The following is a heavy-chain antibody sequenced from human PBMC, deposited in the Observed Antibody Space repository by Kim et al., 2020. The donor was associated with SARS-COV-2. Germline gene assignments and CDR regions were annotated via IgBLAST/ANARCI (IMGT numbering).Heavy chain of an antibody. J-gene: IGHJ3*02. CDR1: GGSISSGAYY. CDR2: IYRSGST. V-gene: IGHV4-31*03. Sequence: SETLSLTCTVSGGSISSGAYYWNWIHQHPGKGLEWIGYIYRSGSTYYNPSLKSRVTISVDTSKNQFFLTLSSVTAADTAVYYCARDLTPSTYAFDIWGKGTMVTVSS. CDR3: ARDLTPSTYAFDI.